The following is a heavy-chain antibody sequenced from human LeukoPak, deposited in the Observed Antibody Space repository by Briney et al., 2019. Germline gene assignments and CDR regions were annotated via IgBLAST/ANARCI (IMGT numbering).Heavy chain of an antibody. Sequence: GASVKVSCKASGGTFSSYAINWVRQAPGQGLEWMGRIIPILGIANYAQKFQGRITITADKSTSTAHMQLSSLRSEATAVYYCARQLNYGDYDNWFDPWGQGTLVTVSS. CDR2: IIPILGIA. CDR3: ARQLNYGDYDNWFDP. D-gene: IGHD4-17*01. CDR1: GGTFSSYA. V-gene: IGHV1-69*04. J-gene: IGHJ5*02.